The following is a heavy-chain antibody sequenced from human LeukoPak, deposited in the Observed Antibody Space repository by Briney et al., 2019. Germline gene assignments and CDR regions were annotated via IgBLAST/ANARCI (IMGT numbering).Heavy chain of an antibody. Sequence: ASVKVSCKASGYTFTANYMHRVRQAPGQGLEWMGWINPNSGGTNYAQKFQGRVSMTRDTSISTAYMEMSRLRSDDTAVYYCARGDDILTGNRDWFDPWGQGTLVTVFS. CDR1: GYTFTANY. CDR3: ARGDDILTGNRDWFDP. V-gene: IGHV1-2*02. J-gene: IGHJ5*02. CDR2: INPNSGGT. D-gene: IGHD3-9*01.